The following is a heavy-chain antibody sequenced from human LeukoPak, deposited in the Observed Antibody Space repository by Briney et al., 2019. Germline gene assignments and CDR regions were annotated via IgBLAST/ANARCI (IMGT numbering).Heavy chain of an antibody. V-gene: IGHV1-8*01. D-gene: IGHD3-3*01. CDR3: ARGVSGSTIFGVVIKRGYYFDY. J-gene: IGHJ4*02. Sequence: ASVKVSGKASGYTFTSYDINWVRQATGQGLEWMGWMNPNSGNTGYAQKFQGRVTMTRNTSISTAYMELSSLRSEDTAVYYCARGVSGSTIFGVVIKRGYYFDYWGQGTLVTVSS. CDR2: MNPNSGNT. CDR1: GYTFTSYD.